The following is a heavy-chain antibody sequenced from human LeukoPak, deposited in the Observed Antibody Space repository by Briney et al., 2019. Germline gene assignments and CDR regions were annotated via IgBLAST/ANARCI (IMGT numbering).Heavy chain of an antibody. CDR3: ARDLVYYDQDWFDP. V-gene: IGHV7-4-1*02. CDR1: GYTFTSYA. CDR2: INTNTGNP. Sequence: ASVKVSCKASGYTFTSYAMNWVRQAPGQGLEWMGWINTNTGNPTYAQGFTGRFVFSSDTSVSTAYLQISSLKAEDTAVYYCARDLVYYDQDWFDPWGQGTLVTVSS. J-gene: IGHJ5*02. D-gene: IGHD3-22*01.